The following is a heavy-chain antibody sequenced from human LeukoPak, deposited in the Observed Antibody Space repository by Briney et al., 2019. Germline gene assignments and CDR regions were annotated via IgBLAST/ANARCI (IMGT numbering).Heavy chain of an antibody. Sequence: ASVKVSCKVSGNTLSELSMHWVRQAPGKGLEWMGGVDPEDDKNIYAQKFQGRVTMTEDTSTDTAYMELSNLRSEDTAVYYCARLKGDDTVGDPWGQGTLVTVSS. J-gene: IGHJ5*02. CDR1: GNTLSELS. V-gene: IGHV1-24*01. D-gene: IGHD5-12*01. CDR2: VDPEDDKN. CDR3: ARLKGDDTVGDP.